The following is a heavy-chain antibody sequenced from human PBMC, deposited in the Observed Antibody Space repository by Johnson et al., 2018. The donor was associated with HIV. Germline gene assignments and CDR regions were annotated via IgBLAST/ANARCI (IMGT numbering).Heavy chain of an antibody. J-gene: IGHJ3*02. V-gene: IGHV3-20*04. D-gene: IGHD4-17*01. CDR3: ATLTVRSRAFDI. Sequence: MMLVESGGAMVRPGGSLRLSCIGTGFIFENFGMSWVRQGPGKGLEWISGIHWNGGTTTYADSVKGRFTVSRDNAKTSLYLQLNGLRAEDTALYYCATLTVRSRAFDIWGQGTLVTVSS. CDR2: IHWNGGTT. CDR1: GFIFENFG.